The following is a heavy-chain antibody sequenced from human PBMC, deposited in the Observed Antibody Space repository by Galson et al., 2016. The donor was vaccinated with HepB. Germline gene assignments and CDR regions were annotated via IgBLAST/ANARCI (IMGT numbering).Heavy chain of an antibody. CDR3: ARARPLRARNSMDV. V-gene: IGHV3-33*01. CDR2: IWYDGSNK. CDR1: GFIFSNYG. Sequence: SLRLSCAASGFIFSNYGMHWVRQAPGKGLEWVAVIWYDGSNKYYADSVKGRFTISRDNSKNTLYLQMNSLRAKDTAVYYRARARPLRARNSMDVWGQGTTVTVSS. D-gene: IGHD3-10*01. J-gene: IGHJ6*02.